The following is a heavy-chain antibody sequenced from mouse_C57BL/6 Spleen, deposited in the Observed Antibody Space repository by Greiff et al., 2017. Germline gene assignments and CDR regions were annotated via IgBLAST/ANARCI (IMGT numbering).Heavy chain of an antibody. Sequence: QVQLQQSGPGLVQPSQSLSITCTVSGFSLTSYGVHWVRQSPGKGLEWLGVIWSGGSTDYNAAFISRLSISKDNSKSQVFFKMNSLQADDTAIYYCARSIYYDYEGGFAYWGQGTLVTVSA. CDR3: ARSIYYDYEGGFAY. CDR1: GFSLTSYG. D-gene: IGHD2-4*01. V-gene: IGHV2-2*01. CDR2: IWSGGST. J-gene: IGHJ3*01.